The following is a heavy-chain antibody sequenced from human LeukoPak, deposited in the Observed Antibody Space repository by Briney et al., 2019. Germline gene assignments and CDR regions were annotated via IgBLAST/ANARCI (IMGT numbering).Heavy chain of an antibody. D-gene: IGHD1-26*01. CDR1: GFPFSSYW. CDR3: ARDFSYGDAFDI. Sequence: GGSLRLSCAASGFPFSSYWMHWVRRAPGKGLVWVSRINSDGSSTSYADSVKGRFTISRDNAKNTLYLQMNSLRAEDTAVYYCARDFSYGDAFDIWGQGTMVTVSS. V-gene: IGHV3-74*01. J-gene: IGHJ3*02. CDR2: INSDGSST.